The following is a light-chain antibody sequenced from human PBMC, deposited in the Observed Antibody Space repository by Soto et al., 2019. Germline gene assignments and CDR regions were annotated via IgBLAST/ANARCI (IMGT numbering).Light chain of an antibody. CDR1: SSNIGSNT. Sequence: QSVLTQPPSVSGTRGQRVTISCSGSSSNIGSNTANWYQHLPGTAPKVLIYSNNRRPSGVPDRFSGSKSGTTASLAISGLQSEDEADYYSAAWDDSLNGRVFGGGTKLTVL. CDR3: AAWDDSLNGRV. V-gene: IGLV1-44*01. CDR2: SNN. J-gene: IGLJ3*02.